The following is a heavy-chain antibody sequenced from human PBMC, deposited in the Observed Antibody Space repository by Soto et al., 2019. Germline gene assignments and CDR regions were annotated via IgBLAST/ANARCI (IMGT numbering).Heavy chain of an antibody. D-gene: IGHD6-13*01. V-gene: IGHV1-69*13. J-gene: IGHJ6*02. CDR1: GGTFSSYA. CDR2: IIPIFGTA. Sequence: GASVKVSCKASGGTFSSYAISWVRQAPGQGLEWMGGIIPIFGTANYAQKFQGRVTITADESTSTAYMELSSLRSEDTAVYYCARERGEAAAGTDVGMDVWGQGTTVTVSS. CDR3: ARERGEAAAGTDVGMDV.